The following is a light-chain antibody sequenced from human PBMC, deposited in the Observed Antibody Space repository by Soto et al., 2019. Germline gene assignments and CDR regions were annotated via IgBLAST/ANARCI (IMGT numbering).Light chain of an antibody. CDR1: SSDVGAYKY. CDR2: EVT. Sequence: QSALTQPPSASGSPGQSVTISCTGTSSDVGAYKYVSWYQQYPGKAPKLMIYEVTKRPPGVPDRFSGSTSGNTASLTVSGLQAEDEAHYSCTSYVGHAIRVFGGGTKVTVL. J-gene: IGLJ3*02. V-gene: IGLV2-8*01. CDR3: TSYVGHAIRV.